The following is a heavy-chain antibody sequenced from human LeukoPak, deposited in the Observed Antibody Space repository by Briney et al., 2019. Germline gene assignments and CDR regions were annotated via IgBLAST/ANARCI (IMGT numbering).Heavy chain of an antibody. CDR3: ARHDAGIAARPFDN. CDR2: IHASGPT. CDR1: GGSISTYY. J-gene: IGHJ4*02. V-gene: IGHV4-4*09. Sequence: SESLSLTCTVSGGSISTYYWSWIRRTPGKGLEWIAYIHASGPTNYNPSLKSRITISVDTSKNQFSLKLSSVTAADTAVYYCARHDAGIAARPFDNWGQGTLVNVSS. D-gene: IGHD6-6*01.